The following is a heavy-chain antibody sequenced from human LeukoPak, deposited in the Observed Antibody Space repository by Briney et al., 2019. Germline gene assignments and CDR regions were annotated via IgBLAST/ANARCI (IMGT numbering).Heavy chain of an antibody. CDR1: GFTFSSYW. Sequence: GGSLRLSCAAPGFTFSSYWMHWVRQAPGKGLVWVSRISSDGSSTTYADSVKGRFTISRDNAKNTLYLQMNSLRVEDTAVYYCAREWVTILGGIYYYYGMDVWGQGTTVTVSS. CDR3: AREWVTILGGIYYYYGMDV. D-gene: IGHD3-3*01. CDR2: ISSDGSST. V-gene: IGHV3-74*01. J-gene: IGHJ6*02.